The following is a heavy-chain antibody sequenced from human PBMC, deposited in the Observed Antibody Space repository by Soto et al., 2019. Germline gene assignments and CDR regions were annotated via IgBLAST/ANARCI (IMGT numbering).Heavy chain of an antibody. CDR1: GGTFSSYS. V-gene: IGHV1-69*13. D-gene: IGHD2-21*02. Sequence: SVKVSCKASGGTFSSYSISWVLQAPGQGLEWMGGIIPIFGTANYAQKFQGRVTITADESTSTAYMELSSLRSEDTAVYYCAGGAYCGGDCYPGAFDIWGQGTMVTVSS. J-gene: IGHJ3*02. CDR2: IIPIFGTA. CDR3: AGGAYCGGDCYPGAFDI.